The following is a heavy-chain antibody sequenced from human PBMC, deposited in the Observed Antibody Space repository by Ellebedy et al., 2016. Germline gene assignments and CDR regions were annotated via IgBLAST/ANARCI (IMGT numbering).Heavy chain of an antibody. V-gene: IGHV3-74*01. CDR3: ARVPYCSSTSCSGNFDY. J-gene: IGHJ4*02. CDR2: INSDGSST. D-gene: IGHD2-2*01. Sequence: GESLKISCAASGFTFSGYWMHWVRQAPGKGLVWVSRINSDGSSTTYADSVKGRFTISRDNAKNTLYLQMNSLRAEDTAVYYCARVPYCSSTSCSGNFDYWGQGSLVTVSS. CDR1: GFTFSGYW.